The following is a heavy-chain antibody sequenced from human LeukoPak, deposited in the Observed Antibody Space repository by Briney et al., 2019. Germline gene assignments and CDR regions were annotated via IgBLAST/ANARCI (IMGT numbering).Heavy chain of an antibody. D-gene: IGHD6-19*01. V-gene: IGHV5-51*01. J-gene: IGHJ4*02. CDR1: GYSFTSYW. Sequence: GESLKISFKGSGYSFTSYWIGWVRQMPGKGLEWMGIIYPGDSDTRYSPSFQGQVTISADKSISTAYLQWSSLKASDTAMYYCARPRIAVAGTGEFDYWGQGTLVTVSS. CDR2: IYPGDSDT. CDR3: ARPRIAVAGTGEFDY.